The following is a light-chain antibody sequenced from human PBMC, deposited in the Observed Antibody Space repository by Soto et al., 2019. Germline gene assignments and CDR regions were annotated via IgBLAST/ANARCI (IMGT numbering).Light chain of an antibody. V-gene: IGLV2-8*01. CDR1: GSDVGGYNY. CDR3: SSYAGSNFWV. CDR2: VVS. J-gene: IGLJ3*02. Sequence: QSVLTQPPSASGSPGQSVTISCTGTGSDVGGYNYVSWYQQHPGKAPKLIIYVVSHRPSGVPDRFSGSKSGNTASLTVSGLQAEDEADYYCSSYAGSNFWVFGGGTQLTVL.